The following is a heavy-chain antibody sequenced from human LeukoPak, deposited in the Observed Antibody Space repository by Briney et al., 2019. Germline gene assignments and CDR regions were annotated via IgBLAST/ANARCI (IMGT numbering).Heavy chain of an antibody. D-gene: IGHD6-6*01. CDR2: ISGSGGST. CDR3: AKDLYSSSSRYGLAADY. J-gene: IGHJ4*02. CDR1: GFTFSSYA. Sequence: PGGSLRLSCAASGFTFSSYAMSWVRQAPGKGLEWVSAISGSGGSTYYADSVKGRFTISRDNSKNTLYLQMNSLRAEDTAVYYCAKDLYSSSSRYGLAADYWGQGTLVTVSS. V-gene: IGHV3-23*01.